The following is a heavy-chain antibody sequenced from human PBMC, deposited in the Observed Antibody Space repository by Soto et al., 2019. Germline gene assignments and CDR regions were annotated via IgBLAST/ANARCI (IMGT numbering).Heavy chain of an antibody. D-gene: IGHD1-1*01. J-gene: IGHJ4*02. Sequence: ASVRVSCKASGYTFNSVGISWVRQAPGKGLEWMGWISAYNGNTNYAQKLQGRVTMTTDTSTSTAYMELRSLRSDDTAVYYCARDLRWNPLDYWGQGTLVTVSS. V-gene: IGHV1-18*01. CDR1: GYTFNSVG. CDR3: ARDLRWNPLDY. CDR2: ISAYNGNT.